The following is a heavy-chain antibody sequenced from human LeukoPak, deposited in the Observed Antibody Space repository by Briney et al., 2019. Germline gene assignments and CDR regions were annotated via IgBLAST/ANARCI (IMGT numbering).Heavy chain of an antibody. CDR1: GFTFTNYV. J-gene: IGHJ4*02. D-gene: IGHD3-22*01. CDR3: ARVSDGSGFGDY. Sequence: GGSLRLSCVASGFTFTNYVIHWLRQAPGKGLEWVAFVSSDGINKYYADSVKGRFTISRDNSKNTLYLQMNSLRAEDTAVYYCARVSDGSGFGDYWGQGTLVTVSS. V-gene: IGHV3-30-3*01. CDR2: VSSDGINK.